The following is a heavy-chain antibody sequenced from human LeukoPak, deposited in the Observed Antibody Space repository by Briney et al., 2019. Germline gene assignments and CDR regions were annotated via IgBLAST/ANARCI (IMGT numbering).Heavy chain of an antibody. J-gene: IGHJ4*02. CDR1: GFTFNNYG. Sequence: GKTLRLSCAASGFTFNNYGMHWVRQAPGKGLEWVAVISYDGRNIHYPDSVKGRFTISRDISTDTLWLQMDSLRTEDTAVYYCAKGPLRGTAAAIDYWGQGTLVTVSS. V-gene: IGHV3-30*18. D-gene: IGHD2-2*01. CDR2: ISYDGRNI. CDR3: AKGPLRGTAAAIDY.